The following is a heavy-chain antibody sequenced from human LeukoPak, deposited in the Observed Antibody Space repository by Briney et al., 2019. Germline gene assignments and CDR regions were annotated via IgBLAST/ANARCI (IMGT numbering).Heavy chain of an antibody. Sequence: SETLSLTCAVYGGSLSGYYWSWIRQPPGKGLEWIGEINHSGSTNYNPSLKSRVTISVDTSKNQFSLKLSSVTAADTAGYYSARTLITYYYGSGSYRVFGFDPWGQGTLVTVSS. CDR1: GGSLSGYY. CDR2: INHSGST. D-gene: IGHD3-10*01. V-gene: IGHV4-34*01. CDR3: ARTLITYYYGSGSYRVFGFDP. J-gene: IGHJ5*02.